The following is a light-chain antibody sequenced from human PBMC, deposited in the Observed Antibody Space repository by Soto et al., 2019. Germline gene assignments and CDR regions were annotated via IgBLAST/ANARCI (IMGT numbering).Light chain of an antibody. Sequence: QSALTQPGSVSGSPGQSITISCTGTSSDVGGYNYVSWYQQHPGKAPKLMIYEVSNRPSGVSNRFSGSKSGNTASLTISGLQAEDEADYYCSSYTSSSTLVFGPGTKLTVL. V-gene: IGLV2-14*01. CDR3: SSYTSSSTLV. CDR1: SSDVGGYNY. J-gene: IGLJ1*01. CDR2: EVS.